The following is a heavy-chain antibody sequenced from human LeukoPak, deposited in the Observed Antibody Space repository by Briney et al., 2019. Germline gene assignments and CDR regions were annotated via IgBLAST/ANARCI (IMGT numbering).Heavy chain of an antibody. D-gene: IGHD6-19*01. V-gene: IGHV4-34*01. CDR2: INHSGST. J-gene: IGHJ4*02. CDR1: GGSFSGYN. CDR3: ASSSIAVAGSDY. Sequence: SETLSLTCAVYGGSFSGYNWSWIRQPPGKGLEWIGEINHSGSTNYNPSLKSRVTISVDTSKNQFSLKLSSVTAADTAVYYCASSSIAVAGSDYWGQGTLVTVSS.